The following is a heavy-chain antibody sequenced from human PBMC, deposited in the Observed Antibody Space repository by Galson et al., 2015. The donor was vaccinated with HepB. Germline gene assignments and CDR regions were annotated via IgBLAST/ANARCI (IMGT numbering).Heavy chain of an antibody. CDR1: GFTFSSYW. CDR2: INQDGSSK. J-gene: IGHJ6*02. D-gene: IGHD3-16*01. Sequence: SLRLSCAASGFTFSSYWMNWVRQAPGKGLEWVAHINQDGSSKYYVDSVKGRFTISRDNAKDSVYLQLDSLRAEDTAVYYCARGVSLVRGMITKPDYYYGMDVWGQGTTVTVAS. CDR3: ARGVSLVRGMITKPDYYYGMDV. V-gene: IGHV3-7*03.